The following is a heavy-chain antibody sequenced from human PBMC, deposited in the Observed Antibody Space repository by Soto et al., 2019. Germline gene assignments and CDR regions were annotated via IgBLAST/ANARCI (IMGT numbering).Heavy chain of an antibody. D-gene: IGHD3-3*01. CDR2: ISSDATIV. Sequence: EVQVVASGGGLVQPGGSLRLSCEGFGYTFRGYGMIWVRQAPGKGRECVSYISSDATIVNYADSVKGRFPISRDSAKNSLFMKMNSLRDEDTAVYYCVRGGGVGTTWGYYWGQGAQVTVSS. J-gene: IGHJ4*02. CDR1: GYTFRGYG. CDR3: VRGGGVGTTWGYY. V-gene: IGHV3-48*02.